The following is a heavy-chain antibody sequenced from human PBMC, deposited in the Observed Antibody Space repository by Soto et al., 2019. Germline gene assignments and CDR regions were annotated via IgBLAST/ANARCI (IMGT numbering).Heavy chain of an antibody. Sequence: SKTLSLTCAISEDSVSSNSAAWNWIRQSPSRGLEWLGRTYYRSKWYNDYAVSVKSRITINPDTSKNQFSLQLNSVTPEDTAVYYCARDPEYILELLPNVFDISGQGTMVPVSS. D-gene: IGHD1-7*01. CDR2: TYYRSKWYN. CDR1: EDSVSSNSAA. V-gene: IGHV6-1*01. CDR3: ARDPEYILELLPNVFDI. J-gene: IGHJ3*02.